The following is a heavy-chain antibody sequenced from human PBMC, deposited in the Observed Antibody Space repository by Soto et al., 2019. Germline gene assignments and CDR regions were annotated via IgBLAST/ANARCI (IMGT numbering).Heavy chain of an antibody. D-gene: IGHD6-13*01. Sequence: GGSLRLSCAASGFTFSRYWMSWVRQAPGKRLEWVANIKHDGSEKYYVDSVEGRFTISRDNGKNSLYLQMSSLGAEDTAVYYCARNRIGSSWHREYFQHWGQGTLVTVSS. CDR2: IKHDGSEK. CDR3: ARNRIGSSWHREYFQH. V-gene: IGHV3-7*03. CDR1: GFTFSRYW. J-gene: IGHJ1*01.